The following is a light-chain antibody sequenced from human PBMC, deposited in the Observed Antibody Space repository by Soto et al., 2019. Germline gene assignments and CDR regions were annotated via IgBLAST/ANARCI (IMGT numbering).Light chain of an antibody. CDR2: GAS. Sequence: ETVLTQSPATLSLSPGETATLSCRASQSVASNSLAWYQQKPGQAPSLLVYGASGRATDIPDRFSGRGSGTDFTLTVNRLEPEDFAVYYCQNYDTSPYPFGQGTKLEIK. V-gene: IGKV3-20*01. CDR3: QNYDTSPYP. CDR1: QSVASNS. J-gene: IGKJ2*01.